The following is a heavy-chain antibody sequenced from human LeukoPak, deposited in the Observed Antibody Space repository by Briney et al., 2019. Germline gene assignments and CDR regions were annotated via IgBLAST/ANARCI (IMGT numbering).Heavy chain of an antibody. D-gene: IGHD3-22*01. CDR1: GFTVSANY. V-gene: IGHV3-66*01. Sequence: GGSLRLSCVASGFTVSANYMTWVRQAPGKGLEWVSLMYRNGDTYYAESVKGRFTLSRDNSKNTLYLQMNSLRVEDTAIYYCARDRGGYYYYPLDYWGQGILVTVSS. CDR2: MYRNGDT. J-gene: IGHJ4*02. CDR3: ARDRGGYYYYPLDY.